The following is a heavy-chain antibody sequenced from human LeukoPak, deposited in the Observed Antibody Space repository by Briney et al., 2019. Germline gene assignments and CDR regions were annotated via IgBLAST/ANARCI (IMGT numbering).Heavy chain of an antibody. Sequence: PRGSLRLSCAASGFTFSSYEMNWVRQAPGKGLEWVSYISSSGRTIYYADSVKGRFTISRDNAKNSLYLQMNSLRAEDTAVYYCAREPAAVIFDYWGQGTRVSLSS. V-gene: IGHV3-48*03. CDR3: AREPAAVIFDY. CDR2: ISSSGRTI. CDR1: GFTFSSYE. J-gene: IGHJ4*02. D-gene: IGHD6-13*01.